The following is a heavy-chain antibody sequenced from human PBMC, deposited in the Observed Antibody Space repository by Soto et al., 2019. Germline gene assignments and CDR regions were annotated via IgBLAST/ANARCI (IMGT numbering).Heavy chain of an antibody. V-gene: IGHV1-69*14. CDR1: GGTFSSYA. CDR3: GSSSGWSYSYGMDV. D-gene: IGHD6-19*01. J-gene: IGHJ6*02. CDR2: IIPIFGTA. Sequence: QVQLVQSGAEVKKPGSSVKVSCKASGGTFSSYAISWVRQAPGQGLEWMGGIIPIFGTANYAQKFQGRVTTTADKSTSTAYRELSSLRSEDTAVYYCGSSSGWSYSYGMDVWGQGTTVTVSS.